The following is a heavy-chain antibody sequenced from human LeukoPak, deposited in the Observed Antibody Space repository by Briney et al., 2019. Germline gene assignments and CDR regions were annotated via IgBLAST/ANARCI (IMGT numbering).Heavy chain of an antibody. Sequence: GGPLRLSCAASGFTFSSYAMNWVRQAPGKGLEWVSAISGSAGSTYYADSVKGRFTISRDNSKNTLYLQMNSLRAEDTAVYYCAREDDYGDWASMDVWGQGTTVTVSS. V-gene: IGHV3-23*01. D-gene: IGHD4-17*01. CDR1: GFTFSSYA. CDR3: AREDDYGDWASMDV. J-gene: IGHJ6*02. CDR2: ISGSAGST.